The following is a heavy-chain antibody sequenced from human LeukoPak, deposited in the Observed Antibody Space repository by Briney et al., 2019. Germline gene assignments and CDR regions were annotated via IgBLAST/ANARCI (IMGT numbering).Heavy chain of an antibody. CDR2: IIPIFGTT. CDR1: GGTFSSYA. V-gene: IGHV1-69*13. CDR3: ARDHIVVGTAIHGYYGMDL. D-gene: IGHD2-21*02. Sequence: SVKVSCKASGGTFSSYAISWVRKAPGQWLEWMGGIIPIFGTTIQAQKFQGRVTITADEPTNTAYMELSSLRSEDTAVYYCARDHIVVGTAIHGYYGMDLWGQGTTVTVSS. J-gene: IGHJ6*02.